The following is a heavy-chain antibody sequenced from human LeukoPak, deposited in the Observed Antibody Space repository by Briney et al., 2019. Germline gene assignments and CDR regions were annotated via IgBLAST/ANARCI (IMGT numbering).Heavy chain of an antibody. CDR2: INPNSGGK. D-gene: IGHD5-18*01. CDR3: ARAGYSYGQGNDY. V-gene: IGHV1-2*02. Sequence: ASVKVSCKASGYTFTGYYMHWVRQAPGQGLEWMGWINPNSGGKNYAQKFQGRVTMTRDTSISTAYMELSRLRSDDTAVYYCARAGYSYGQGNDYWGQGTLVTVSS. CDR1: GYTFTGYY. J-gene: IGHJ4*02.